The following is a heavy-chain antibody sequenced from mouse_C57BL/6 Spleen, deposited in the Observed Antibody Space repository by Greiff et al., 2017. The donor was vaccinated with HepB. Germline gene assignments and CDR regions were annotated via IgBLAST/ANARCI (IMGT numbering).Heavy chain of an antibody. V-gene: IGHV1-50*01. J-gene: IGHJ2*01. D-gene: IGHD2-3*01. CDR3: ARGNGYSVGY. CDR1: GYTFTSYW. CDR2: IDPSDSYT. Sequence: QVQLQQPGAELVKPGASVKLSCKASGYTFTSYWMQWVKQRPGQGLEWIGEIDPSDSYTNYNQKFKGKATLTVDTSSSTAYMKPSSLTSEDSAVYYCARGNGYSVGYWGQGTTLTVSS.